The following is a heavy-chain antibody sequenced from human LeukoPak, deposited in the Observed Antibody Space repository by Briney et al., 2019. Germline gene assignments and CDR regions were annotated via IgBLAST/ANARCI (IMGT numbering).Heavy chain of an antibody. CDR3: ARSHGDYVPYNWFDP. CDR1: GYTFTSYG. V-gene: IGHV1-18*01. Sequence: ASVKVSCKASGYTFTSYGISWVRQAPGQGLEWMGWISAYNGNTNYAQKLQGRVTMTTDTSTSTAYMELRSLRPDDTAVYYCARSHGDYVPYNWFDPWGQGTLVTVSS. D-gene: IGHD4-17*01. CDR2: ISAYNGNT. J-gene: IGHJ5*02.